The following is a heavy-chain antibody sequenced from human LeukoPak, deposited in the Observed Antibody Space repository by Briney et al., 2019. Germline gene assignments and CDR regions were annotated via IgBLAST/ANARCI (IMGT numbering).Heavy chain of an antibody. Sequence: SQTLSLTCTVSGGSISSGGYYWSWIRQHPGKGLEWIGYIYYSGSTYYNPSLKSRVTISVDTSKNQFSLKLSSVTAADTAVYYCARTGLYYDSSGYYPALDYWGQGTLVTVSS. J-gene: IGHJ4*02. V-gene: IGHV4-31*03. CDR2: IYYSGST. D-gene: IGHD3-22*01. CDR3: ARTGLYYDSSGYYPALDY. CDR1: GGSISSGGYY.